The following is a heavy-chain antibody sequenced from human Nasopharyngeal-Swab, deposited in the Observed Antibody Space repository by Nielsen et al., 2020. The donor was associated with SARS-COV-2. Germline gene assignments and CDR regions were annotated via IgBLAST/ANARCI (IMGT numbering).Heavy chain of an antibody. V-gene: IGHV3-23*01. D-gene: IGHD2-2*01. CDR3: AKQRYCSSTSCYGGGFDY. J-gene: IGHJ4*02. Sequence: VRQAPRKGLEWVSAISGSGGSTYYADSVKGRFTISRDNSKNTLYLQMNSLRAEDTAVYYCAKQRYCSSTSCYGGGFDYWGQGTLVTVSS. CDR2: ISGSGGST.